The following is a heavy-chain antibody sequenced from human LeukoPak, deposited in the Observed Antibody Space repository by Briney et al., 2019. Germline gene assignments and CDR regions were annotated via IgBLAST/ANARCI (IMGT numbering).Heavy chain of an antibody. Sequence: GGSLRLSCAVSGFTFSGFWMSWSRQAPGKGLEWVASINSDGSEGYYADVVKGRFTISRDNAKNSLYLQMNSLRAEDTAVYYCALTQEGGYSYGLGYYYDSSGAFDYWGQGTLVTVSS. V-gene: IGHV3-7*03. J-gene: IGHJ4*02. CDR3: ALTQEGGYSYGLGYYYDSSGAFDY. D-gene: IGHD3-22*01. CDR2: INSDGSEG. CDR1: GFTFSGFW.